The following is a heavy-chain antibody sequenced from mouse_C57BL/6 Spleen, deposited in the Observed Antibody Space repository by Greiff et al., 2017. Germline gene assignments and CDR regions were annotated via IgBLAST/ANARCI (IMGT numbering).Heavy chain of an antibody. CDR2: ISYSGST. J-gene: IGHJ2*01. CDR3: ARSRGDYYGSSYVDYFDY. D-gene: IGHD1-1*01. CDR1: GYSITSDY. Sequence: EVQRVESGPGLAKPSQTLSLTCSVTGYSITSDYWNWIRKFPGNKLEYMGYISYSGSTYYNPSLKSRISITRDTSKNQYYLQLNSVTTEDTATYYCARSRGDYYGSSYVDYFDYWGQGTTLTVSS. V-gene: IGHV3-8*01.